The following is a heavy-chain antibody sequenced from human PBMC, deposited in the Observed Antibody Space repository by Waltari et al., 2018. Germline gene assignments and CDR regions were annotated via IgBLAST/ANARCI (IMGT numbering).Heavy chain of an antibody. CDR3: ARADFLYWSFDL. J-gene: IGHJ2*01. V-gene: IGHV3-30*04. CDR2: SSYDGARK. Sequence: QVQLVESGGGVVRPGRSLRLSCTASGFPFISYAMHWVRQAPGKGLEWVAVSSYDGARKYYADSVKGRFTISRDNSKNTVNLQMNSLKSEDTAVYYCARADFLYWSFDLWGRGSLVTVSS. CDR1: GFPFISYA.